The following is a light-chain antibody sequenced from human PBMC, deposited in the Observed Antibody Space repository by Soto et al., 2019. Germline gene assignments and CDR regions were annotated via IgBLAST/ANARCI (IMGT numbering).Light chain of an antibody. CDR3: QQYNSYSLT. Sequence: DIQMTQSPPTMSVPLGDRVTISCRASQSISSCLAWYQQKPGQAPKLLIYEASNRDSGVPSRFSGSGSGTEFTLTISSLQPEDFAAYYCQQYNSYSLTFGQGTKVDIK. CDR1: QSISSC. CDR2: EAS. V-gene: IGKV1-5*03. J-gene: IGKJ1*01.